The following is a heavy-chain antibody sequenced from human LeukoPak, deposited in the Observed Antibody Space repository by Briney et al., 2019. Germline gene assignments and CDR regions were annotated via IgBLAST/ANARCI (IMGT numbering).Heavy chain of an antibody. D-gene: IGHD3-16*01. CDR1: GGSISSYY. V-gene: IGHV4-59*12. Sequence: PSETLSLTCTVSGGSISSYYWSWIRQSPGKGLEWIGNIYYSGSTNYNPSLKSRVTISVDKSKNQFSLKLSSVTAADTAVYYCAASGYSFGDAFDIWGQGTMVTVSS. J-gene: IGHJ3*02. CDR2: IYYSGST. CDR3: AASGYSFGDAFDI.